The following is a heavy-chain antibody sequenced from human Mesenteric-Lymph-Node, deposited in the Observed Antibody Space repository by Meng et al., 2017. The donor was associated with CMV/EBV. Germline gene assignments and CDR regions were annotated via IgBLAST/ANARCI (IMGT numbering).Heavy chain of an antibody. CDR3: ARGGAEAPYYFDS. D-gene: IGHD2-21*01. J-gene: IGHJ4*02. CDR2: IYDIGNT. Sequence: HVQLQESGPGLVRPSGTLSLNCSVSGASVTNKKWWTGVRQPPGKGLEWIGEIYDIGNTNYKSSLKSRVTISLDKSKNQFSLTLTSVPAADTAVYYCARGGAEAPYYFDSWGLGTLVTVSS. V-gene: IGHV4-4*02. CDR1: GASVTNKKW.